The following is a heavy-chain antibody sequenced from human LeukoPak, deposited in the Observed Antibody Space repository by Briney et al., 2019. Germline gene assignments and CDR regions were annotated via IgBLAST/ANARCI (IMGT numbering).Heavy chain of an antibody. CDR3: ARDLTDRDGYNSNWFDP. CDR1: GGTFSSYA. J-gene: IGHJ5*02. CDR2: IIPIFGTA. Sequence: SVKVSCKASGGTFSSYAISWVRQAPGQGLEWMGRIIPIFGTANYAQKFQGRVTITTDESTSTAYMELSSLRSEGTAVYYCARDLTDRDGYNSNWFDPWGQGTLVTVSS. D-gene: IGHD5-24*01. V-gene: IGHV1-69*05.